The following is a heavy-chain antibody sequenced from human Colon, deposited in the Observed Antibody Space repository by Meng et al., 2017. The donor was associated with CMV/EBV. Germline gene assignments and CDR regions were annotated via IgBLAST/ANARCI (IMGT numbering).Heavy chain of an antibody. Sequence: ASVKVSCKASVYTFTSYDINWVRQATGQGLEWMGWITNYNDNSNYAQNFQGRVTMTTDTSTSTAYMELRSLRSDDTAVYYCASSSLGFWSGYDVKLGYGFDVWGQGTTVTVS. V-gene: IGHV1-18*01. D-gene: IGHD3-3*01. J-gene: IGHJ6*02. CDR2: ITNYNDNS. CDR1: VYTFTSYD. CDR3: ASSSLGFWSGYDVKLGYGFDV.